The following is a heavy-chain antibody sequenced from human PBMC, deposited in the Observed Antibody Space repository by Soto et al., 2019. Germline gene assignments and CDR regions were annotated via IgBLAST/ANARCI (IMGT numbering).Heavy chain of an antibody. Sequence: EVQLVESGGDLVQPGRSLRLSCAASGFTFRDYAMLWVRRAPGKGLEWVSGIKWNGDVIGYADSVKGRFTISRDNAKNSLYLQMNSLRGEDTALYYCAKDIRLYDYGMDVWGQGTTVTVSS. CDR2: IKWNGDVI. CDR3: AKDIRLYDYGMDV. V-gene: IGHV3-9*01. J-gene: IGHJ6*02. CDR1: GFTFRDYA. D-gene: IGHD3-16*01.